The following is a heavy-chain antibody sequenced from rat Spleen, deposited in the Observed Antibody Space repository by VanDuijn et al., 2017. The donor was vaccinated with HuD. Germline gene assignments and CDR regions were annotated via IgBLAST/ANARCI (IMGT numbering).Heavy chain of an antibody. J-gene: IGHJ2*01. D-gene: IGHD1-12*02. CDR2: ITPGGANT. Sequence: EVQLVESGGALVQPGRSLKVSCAASGFTDSNYVMAWVRQAPTKGLEWVASITPGGANTCYRDSVKGRFTISRDNAKSTLYLQMDSLRSEDTATYYCARHGYDGSYYYWDYWGQGVMVTVSS. CDR1: GFTDSNYV. V-gene: IGHV5-25*01. CDR3: ARHGYDGSYYYWDY.